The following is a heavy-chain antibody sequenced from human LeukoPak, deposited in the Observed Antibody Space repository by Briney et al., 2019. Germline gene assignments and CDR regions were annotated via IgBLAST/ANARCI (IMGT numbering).Heavy chain of an antibody. CDR1: GYTFTSYG. CDR3: ARAATGSRETGYYYYMDV. CDR2: ISAYNGNT. D-gene: IGHD7-27*01. J-gene: IGHJ6*03. V-gene: IGHV1-18*01. Sequence: ASVKVSCKASGYTFTSYGISWVRQAPGRGLEWMGWISAYNGNTNYAQKLQGRVTMTTDTSTSTAYMELRSLRSDDTAVYYCARAATGSRETGYYYYMDVWGKGTTVTVSS.